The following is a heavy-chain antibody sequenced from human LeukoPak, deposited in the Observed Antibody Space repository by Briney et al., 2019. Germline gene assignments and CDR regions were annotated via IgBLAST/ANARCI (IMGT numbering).Heavy chain of an antibody. CDR2: INPNSGGT. J-gene: IGHJ4*02. CDR1: GYTFTGYY. D-gene: IGHD2-2*01. V-gene: IGHV1-2*02. CDR3: ARDPVIVVVRDAMETAITTLTY. Sequence: ASVKVSCKASGYTFTGYYMHWVRQAPGQGLEWMGWINPNSGGTNYAQKFQGRVTMTRDTSISTAYMELSRLRSDDTAVYYCARDPVIVVVRDAMETAITTLTYWGQGPMVTVSS.